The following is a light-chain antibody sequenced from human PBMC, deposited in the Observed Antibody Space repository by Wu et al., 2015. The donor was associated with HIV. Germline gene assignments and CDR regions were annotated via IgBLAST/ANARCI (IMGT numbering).Light chain of an antibody. CDR3: QQRSNWPRIT. CDR2: DAS. Sequence: EIVLTQSPATLSLSPGERATLSCRASQSVSSYLAWYQQKPGQAPRLLIYDASNRATGIPARFSGSGYGTDFTLTISSLEPEDSAAYYCQQRSNWPRITFGQGHDWRLN. J-gene: IGKJ5*01. V-gene: IGKV3-11*01. CDR1: QSVSSY.